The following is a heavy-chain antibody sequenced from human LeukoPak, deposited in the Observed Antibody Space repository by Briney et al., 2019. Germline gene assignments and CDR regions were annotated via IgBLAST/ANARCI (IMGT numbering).Heavy chain of an antibody. CDR3: ARATGAAAGGLAEAY. CDR1: GGTFRTYG. V-gene: IGHV1-69*04. Sequence: GASVKVSCKASGGTFRTYGISWVRQAPGQGLEWMGRIVPILGIPNYAQKFQGRVTITADKSTSTAYMELSSLRFEDTAVYYCARATGAAAGGLAEAYWGQGTLVTVSS. J-gene: IGHJ4*02. CDR2: IVPILGIP. D-gene: IGHD6-13*01.